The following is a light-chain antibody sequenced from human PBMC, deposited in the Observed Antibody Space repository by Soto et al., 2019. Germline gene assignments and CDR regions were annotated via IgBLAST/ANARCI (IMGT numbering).Light chain of an antibody. V-gene: IGKV3-20*01. CDR1: QTISSNF. CDR2: TVS. CDR3: QQCGSSPWT. J-gene: IGKJ1*01. Sequence: EIVLTQSPGTLSLFPGDTATLSCRASQTISSNFLAWYQQKPGQAPRLLIYTVSTRATGIPDRFSGSGSGTDFTLTISRLEPDDFAVYYCQQCGSSPWTFGQGTKVEIK.